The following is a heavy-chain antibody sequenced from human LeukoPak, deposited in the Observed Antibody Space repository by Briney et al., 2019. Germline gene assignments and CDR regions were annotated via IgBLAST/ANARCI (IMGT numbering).Heavy chain of an antibody. CDR2: IYHSGST. Sequence: PSETLSLTCAVSGYSISSGYYWGWIRQPPGKGLEWIGSIYHSGSTYYNPSLKSRVTISGDTSKNQFSLKLSSVTAADTAVYYCARCDQLQYFDYWGQGTLVTVSS. CDR1: GYSISSGYY. CDR3: ARCDQLQYFDY. J-gene: IGHJ4*02. D-gene: IGHD2-2*01. V-gene: IGHV4-38-2*01.